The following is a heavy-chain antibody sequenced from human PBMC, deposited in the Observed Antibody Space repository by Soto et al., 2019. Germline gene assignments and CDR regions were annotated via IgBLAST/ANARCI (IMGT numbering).Heavy chain of an antibody. CDR2: ISASAGTT. V-gene: IGHV3-23*01. D-gene: IGHD5-18*01. CDR1: GFTFSSYA. CDR3: AKDGVWIQLRFGD. J-gene: IGHJ4*02. Sequence: EVQLLESGGGLVQPGGSLRLSCAASGFTFSSYAMSWVRQPPGKGLEWVSVISASAGTTYYEDSVKGRFTISRDNSKNMLFLQMNSLRAEDTAVYYCAKDGVWIQLRFGDWGQGTLVTVSP.